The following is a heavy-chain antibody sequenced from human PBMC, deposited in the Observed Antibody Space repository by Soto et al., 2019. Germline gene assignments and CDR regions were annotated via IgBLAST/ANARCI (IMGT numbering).Heavy chain of an antibody. D-gene: IGHD4-4*01. CDR3: TRDLDYNGNPESFNI. CDR1: GYSFSRYW. CDR2: FYPGDSNLQY. J-gene: IGHJ3*02. Sequence: GESLKISCRGSGYSFSRYWLGWVRQMPGRGLELMGLFYPGDSNLQYESQVKYVPLFEGQVTISVDKSNNTVYLQWSSLKVSDTAMYFCTRDLDYNGNPESFNIWGQGTTVTGSS. V-gene: IGHV5-51*01.